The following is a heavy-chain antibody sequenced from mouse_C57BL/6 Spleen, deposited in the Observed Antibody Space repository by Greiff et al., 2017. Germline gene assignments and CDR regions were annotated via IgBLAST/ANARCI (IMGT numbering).Heavy chain of an antibody. CDR3: ARRDTTVPDWYFDV. CDR1: GYTFTSYW. D-gene: IGHD1-1*01. CDR2: IDPSDSYT. V-gene: IGHV1-50*01. J-gene: IGHJ1*03. Sequence: QVQLQQPGAELVKPGASVKLSCKASGYTFTSYWMQWVKQRPGQGLEWIGEIDPSDSYTNYNQKFKGKATLTVDTSSSTAYMQLSSLTSEDSAVYYCARRDTTVPDWYFDVWGTGTTVTVSS.